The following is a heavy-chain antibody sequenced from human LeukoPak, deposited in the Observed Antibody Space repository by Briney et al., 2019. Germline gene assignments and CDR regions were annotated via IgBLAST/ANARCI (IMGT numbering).Heavy chain of an antibody. CDR2: IYYSGST. D-gene: IGHD6-13*01. Sequence: SETLSLTCSVSGGSISSYYWSWIRQPPGKGLEWIGYIYYSGSTNYNPSLKSRVTISVDTSKNQFSLKLSSATAADTAVYYCARDPYRAAGDLDYWGQGTLVTVSS. J-gene: IGHJ4*02. V-gene: IGHV4-59*01. CDR1: GGSISSYY. CDR3: ARDPYRAAGDLDY.